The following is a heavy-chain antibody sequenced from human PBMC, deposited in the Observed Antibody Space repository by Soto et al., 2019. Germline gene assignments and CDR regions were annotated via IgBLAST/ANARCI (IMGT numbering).Heavy chain of an antibody. Sequence: SGPTLVNPTQTLTLTCTFSGFSLTTSGVGVGWIRQPPGKALEWLALIYWDDDKRYSPSLKSRLTVTKDTSKNQVVLTMTNVDPVDTATYYCVHRGELLTGFSYWGQGTLVTVS. D-gene: IGHD3-9*01. V-gene: IGHV2-5*02. J-gene: IGHJ4*02. CDR3: VHRGELLTGFSY. CDR1: GFSLTTSGVG. CDR2: IYWDDDK.